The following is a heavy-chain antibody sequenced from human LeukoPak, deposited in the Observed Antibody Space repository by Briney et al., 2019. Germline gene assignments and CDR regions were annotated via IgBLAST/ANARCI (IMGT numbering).Heavy chain of an antibody. J-gene: IGHJ4*02. CDR2: ISYDGSNK. V-gene: IGHV3-30-3*01. CDR1: GFTFSSYA. D-gene: IGHD2-21*01. Sequence: GGSLRLSCAASGFTFSSYAMHWVRQAPGKGLEWVAVISYDGSNKNYADSVKGRFTISRDNSKNTLYLQMNSLRAEDTAVFFFQAEDGIRDPDSFDFWGQGTLVTVSS. CDR3: QAEDGIRDPDSFDF.